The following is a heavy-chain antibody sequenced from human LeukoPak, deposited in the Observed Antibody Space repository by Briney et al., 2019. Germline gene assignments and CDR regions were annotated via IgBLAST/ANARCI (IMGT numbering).Heavy chain of an antibody. V-gene: IGHV4-4*02. CDR2: IYHSGST. CDR1: GGSISSSNW. J-gene: IGHJ4*02. CDR3: ARVLANYYGSSSIGY. Sequence: SETLSLTCAVSGGSISSSNWWRWVRQPPGKGLEWIGEIYHSGSTNYNPSLKSRVTISVDKSKNQFSLKLSSVTAADTAVYYCARVLANYYGSSSIGYWGQGTLVTVSS. D-gene: IGHD3-10*01.